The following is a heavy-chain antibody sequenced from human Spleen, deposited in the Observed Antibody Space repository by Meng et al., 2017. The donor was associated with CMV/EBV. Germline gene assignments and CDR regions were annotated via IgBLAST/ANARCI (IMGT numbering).Heavy chain of an antibody. V-gene: IGHV4-39*01. Sequence: SETLSLTCTVSGGSISSSSYSWGWIRQPPGKGLEWIATIYYSGNTYYNPSLKSRVTISVDTSKNQLSLSLSSVTAADTAVYYCARRHSETYAFWGQGTLVTVSS. CDR1: GGSISSSSYS. D-gene: IGHD1-26*01. CDR2: IYYSGNT. J-gene: IGHJ4*02. CDR3: ARRHSETYAF.